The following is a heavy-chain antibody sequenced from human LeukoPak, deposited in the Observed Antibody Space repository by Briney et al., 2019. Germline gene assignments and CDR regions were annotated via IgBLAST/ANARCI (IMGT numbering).Heavy chain of an antibody. D-gene: IGHD3-22*01. J-gene: IGHJ4*02. V-gene: IGHV3-7*01. CDR1: GISFSSYW. CDR3: ASSHDSSGND. CDR2: IKYDGAHK. Sequence: GGSLRLSCVASGISFSSYWMAWVRQAPGKGLEWVANIKYDGAHKFYADSVKGRFTISRDNAKNSLFLEMISLRADDTAVYFCASSHDSSGNDWGQGTLVTVSS.